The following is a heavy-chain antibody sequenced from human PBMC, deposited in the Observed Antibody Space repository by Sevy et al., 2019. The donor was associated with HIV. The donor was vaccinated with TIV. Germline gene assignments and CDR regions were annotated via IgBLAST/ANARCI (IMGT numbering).Heavy chain of an antibody. V-gene: IGHV3-23*01. J-gene: IGHJ6*03. Sequence: GGSLRLSCAASGFTFSSYAMSWVRQAPGKGLEWVSAISGSGGSTYYADSGKGRFTISRDNSKNTLYLQMNSLRAEDTAVYYCAKGWRYCSSTSCPPRYYYMDVWGKGTTVTVSS. CDR2: ISGSGGST. CDR3: AKGWRYCSSTSCPPRYYYMDV. CDR1: GFTFSSYA. D-gene: IGHD2-2*01.